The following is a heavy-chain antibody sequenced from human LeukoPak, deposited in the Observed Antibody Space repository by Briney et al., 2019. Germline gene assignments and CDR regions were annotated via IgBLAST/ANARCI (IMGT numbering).Heavy chain of an antibody. CDR2: ISWNSGTI. Sequence: GGSLRLSCAASGFTFDHFAMHWVRQAPGKGLEWVSGISWNSGTIYYADSVKGRFTISRDNAKNSLYLQMNSLRAEDTALYYCAKDIGDIVATPLDYWGQGTLVTVSS. CDR1: GFTFDHFA. J-gene: IGHJ4*02. V-gene: IGHV3-9*01. D-gene: IGHD5-12*01. CDR3: AKDIGDIVATPLDY.